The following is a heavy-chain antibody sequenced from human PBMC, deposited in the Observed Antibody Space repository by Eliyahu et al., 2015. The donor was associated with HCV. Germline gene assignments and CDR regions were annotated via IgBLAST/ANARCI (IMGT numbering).Heavy chain of an antibody. CDR3: AKEGEEGRITSRHMDV. Sequence: EVQLLESGGGLVQPGGSLRLSCAASGFXFSRYAMGWVRQAPGKGRGXVXCISDNGYSTXYAEXVKGRFTISRDNSKNTVYLQMNSLRAEDTAVYYCAKEGEEGRITSRHMDVWGQGTTVTVSS. CDR2: ISDNGYST. CDR1: GFXFSRYA. J-gene: IGHJ6*02. V-gene: IGHV3-23*01. D-gene: IGHD6-6*01.